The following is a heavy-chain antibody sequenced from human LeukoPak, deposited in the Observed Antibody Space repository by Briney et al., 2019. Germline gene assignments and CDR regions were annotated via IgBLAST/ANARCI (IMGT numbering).Heavy chain of an antibody. CDR1: GFTFSSYA. CDR2: ISYDGSNK. CDR3: ARDRVVVGEPVDDAFDI. J-gene: IGHJ3*02. Sequence: PGRSLRLSCAASGFTFSSYAMHWVRQAPGKGLEWVAVISYDGSNKYYADSVKGRFTISRDNSKNTLYLQMNSLRAEDTAVYYCARDRVVVGEPVDDAFDIWGQGTMVTVSS. D-gene: IGHD2-15*01. V-gene: IGHV3-30-3*01.